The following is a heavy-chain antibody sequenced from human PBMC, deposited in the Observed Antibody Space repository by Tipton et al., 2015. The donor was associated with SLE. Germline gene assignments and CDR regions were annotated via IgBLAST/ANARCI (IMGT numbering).Heavy chain of an antibody. CDR3: ARDPYGHGAFDI. J-gene: IGHJ3*02. D-gene: IGHD4-17*01. Sequence: SLRLSCAASGFTFSSHWMHWVRQAPGKGLVWVSRINGDGSTTNYADSVKGRFTISRHNSKNTVYLQMNSLRVEDTAVYYCARDPYGHGAFDIWGQGTLVTVSS. CDR2: INGDGSTT. V-gene: IGHV3-74*01. CDR1: GFTFSSHW.